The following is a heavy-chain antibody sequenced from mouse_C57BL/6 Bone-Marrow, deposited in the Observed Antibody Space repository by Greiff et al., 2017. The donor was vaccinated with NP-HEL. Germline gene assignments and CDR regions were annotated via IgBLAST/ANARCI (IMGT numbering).Heavy chain of an antibody. CDR3: ARSYLYYFDY. CDR1: GFTFSSYT. CDR2: ISGGGGNT. Sequence: DVMLVESGGGLVKPGGSLKLSCAASGFTFSSYTMSWVRQTPEKRLEWVATISGGGGNTYYPDSVKGRFTISRDNAKYTLYLQMSSLRSEDTALYYCARSYLYYFDYWGQGTTLTVSS. J-gene: IGHJ2*01. V-gene: IGHV5-9*01. D-gene: IGHD5-5*01.